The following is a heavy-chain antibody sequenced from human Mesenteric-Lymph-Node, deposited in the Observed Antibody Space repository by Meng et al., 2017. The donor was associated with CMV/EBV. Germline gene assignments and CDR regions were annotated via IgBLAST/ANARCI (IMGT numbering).Heavy chain of an antibody. J-gene: IGHJ5*02. CDR2: ILPLFSSK. CDR1: SGYR. V-gene: IGHV1-69*01. CDR3: ARGGEYSMPYGRDYFDP. Sequence: SGYRITWVGRAAGRGVEYKGWILPLFSSKHYEKKFQDRVIISAGDSTNADYMELSRLRSDDADVYYCARGGEYSMPYGRDYFDPWGQGTLVTVSS. D-gene: IGHD2/OR15-2a*01.